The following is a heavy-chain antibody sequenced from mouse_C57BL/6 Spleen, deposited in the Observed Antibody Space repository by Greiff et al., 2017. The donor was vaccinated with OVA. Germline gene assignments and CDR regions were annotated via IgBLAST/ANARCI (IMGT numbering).Heavy chain of an antibody. CDR2: IYPGDGDT. J-gene: IGHJ4*01. CDR1: GYAFSSYW. CDR3: ARSDDYDGGYAMDY. Sequence: VKLQESGAELVKPGASVKISCKASGYAFSSYWMNWVKQRPGKGLEWIGQIYPGDGDTNYNGKFKGKATLTADKSSSTAYMQLSSLTSEDSAVYFCARSDDYDGGYAMDYWGQGTSVTVSS. D-gene: IGHD2-4*01. V-gene: IGHV1-80*01.